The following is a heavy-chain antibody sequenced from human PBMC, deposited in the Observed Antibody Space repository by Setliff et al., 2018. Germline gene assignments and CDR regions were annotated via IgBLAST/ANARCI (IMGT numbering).Heavy chain of an antibody. Sequence: SETLSLTCTVSGGSISTYYWSWIRQPPGKGLEWIGYIYYSGRTNYNPSLSSRVTISVDTSKNQFSLKVSSVTAADTAVYYCARHENDYGDYDDAFDIWGQGTMVTVS. D-gene: IGHD4-17*01. J-gene: IGHJ3*02. CDR1: GGSISTYY. CDR3: ARHENDYGDYDDAFDI. V-gene: IGHV4-59*08. CDR2: IYYSGRT.